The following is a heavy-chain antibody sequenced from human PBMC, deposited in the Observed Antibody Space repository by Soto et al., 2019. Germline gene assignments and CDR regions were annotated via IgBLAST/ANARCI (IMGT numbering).Heavy chain of an antibody. Sequence: SVKVSCKASGGSFGKSAINWVRQTPGQGLEWLGGFIPVYRTLNYAQKFQGRVTITADESTGTAYTTLSSLASDDTAVYYCAMGVIWIGYFTVDSWGQGTRVTVSS. CDR1: GGSFGKSA. CDR3: AMGVIWIGYFTVDS. CDR2: FIPVYRTL. J-gene: IGHJ4*02. V-gene: IGHV1-69*13. D-gene: IGHD3-3*01.